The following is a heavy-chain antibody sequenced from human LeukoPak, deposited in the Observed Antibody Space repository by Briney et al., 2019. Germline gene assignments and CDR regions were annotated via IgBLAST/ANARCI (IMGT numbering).Heavy chain of an antibody. CDR1: GYTFTGYY. V-gene: IGHV1-2*02. CDR3: ARGVTMIVVVMLD. D-gene: IGHD3-22*01. CDR2: INPNSGGT. Sequence: ASVKVSCKASGYTFTGYYMHWVRQAPGQGLEWMGWINPNSGGTNYAQKFQGRVTMTRDTSIRTAYMELSRLRSDDTAVYYCARGVTMIVVVMLDWGQGTLVTVSS. J-gene: IGHJ4*02.